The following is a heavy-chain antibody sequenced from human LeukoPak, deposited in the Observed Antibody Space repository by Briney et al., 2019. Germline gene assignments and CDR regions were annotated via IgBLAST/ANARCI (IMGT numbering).Heavy chain of an antibody. V-gene: IGHV1-18*01. J-gene: IGHJ5*02. CDR3: ARYTSWWFDP. CDR1: GGTFSSYA. D-gene: IGHD1-1*01. Sequence: GASVKVSCKASGGTFSSYAISWVRQAPGQGLEWMGWISAYNGNTNYAQKLQGRVTMTTDTSTSTAYMELRSLRSDDTAVYYCARYTSWWFDPWGQGTLVTVSS. CDR2: ISAYNGNT.